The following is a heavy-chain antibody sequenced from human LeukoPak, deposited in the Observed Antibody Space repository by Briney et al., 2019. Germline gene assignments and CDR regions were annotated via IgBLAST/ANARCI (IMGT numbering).Heavy chain of an antibody. J-gene: IGHJ4*02. Sequence: GGSLRLSCAASGFPFASYAMNWVRQTPGRGLEWVSALSGGGETTYYADSVRGRFTISRDNSKNILYLQMSSLRVEDTAVYYCAKKGLASAGRPPYFDYWGQGTLVTVSS. D-gene: IGHD6-13*01. CDR2: LSGGGETT. CDR1: GFPFASYA. CDR3: AKKGLASAGRPPYFDY. V-gene: IGHV3-23*01.